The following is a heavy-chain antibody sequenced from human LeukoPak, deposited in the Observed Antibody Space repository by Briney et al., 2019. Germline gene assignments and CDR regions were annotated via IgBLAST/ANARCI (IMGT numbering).Heavy chain of an antibody. D-gene: IGHD1-26*01. J-gene: IGHJ4*02. CDR2: IYTSGST. Sequence: PSETLSPTCSVSGGPFSNYYWSWIRQPAGKGLEWIGRIYTSGSTNYNRSLKSRVTMSVDTSQKEVSLTLTSMTAADTAVYFCARGSGSYRPLYFFDYWGQGTLVTVSS. CDR1: GGPFSNYY. CDR3: ARGSGSYRPLYFFDY. V-gene: IGHV4-4*07.